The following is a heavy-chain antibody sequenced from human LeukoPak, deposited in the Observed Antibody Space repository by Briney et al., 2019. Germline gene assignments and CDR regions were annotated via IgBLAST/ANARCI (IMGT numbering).Heavy chain of an antibody. Sequence: ASVKVSCTASGYTFTSFDITWVRQAPGQGLEWMAWISPYNGNTFHAQKLQGRVTMTTDTSTSTAYMELRSLRSDDTAMYYRARHGGLGNFFDLDYWGQGTLVTVSS. J-gene: IGHJ4*02. D-gene: IGHD3-16*01. V-gene: IGHV1-18*04. CDR3: ARHGGLGNFFDLDY. CDR1: GYTFTSFD. CDR2: ISPYNGNT.